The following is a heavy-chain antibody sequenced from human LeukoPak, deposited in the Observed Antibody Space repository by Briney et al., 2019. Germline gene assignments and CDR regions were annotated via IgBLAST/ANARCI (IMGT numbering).Heavy chain of an antibody. D-gene: IGHD3-10*01. CDR1: GFTFGTYA. Sequence: GGSLRLSCAASGFTFGTYAMGWVRQAPGKILEWVSAITDTGGDTYSADSVKGRFIISRDNSKNTLYLQMNSLRAEDTAVYYCAKGSSGSRPYYFDYWGQGTLVTVSS. J-gene: IGHJ4*02. CDR2: ITDTGGDT. V-gene: IGHV3-23*01. CDR3: AKGSSGSRPYYFDY.